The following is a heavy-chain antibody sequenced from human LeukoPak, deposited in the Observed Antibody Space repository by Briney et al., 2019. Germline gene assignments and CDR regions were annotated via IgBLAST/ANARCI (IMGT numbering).Heavy chain of an antibody. CDR1: EFTFSNAW. J-gene: IGHJ3*02. CDR2: IKSKTDGGTT. V-gene: IGHV3-15*01. D-gene: IGHD7-27*01. CDR3: TALWGFAFDI. Sequence: GGSLRLSCAASEFTFSNAWMSWVRQAPGKGLEWVGRIKSKTDGGTTDYAAPVKGRFTISRDDSKNTLYLHMSSLKTEDTAVYYCTALWGFAFDIWGQGTLVTVFS.